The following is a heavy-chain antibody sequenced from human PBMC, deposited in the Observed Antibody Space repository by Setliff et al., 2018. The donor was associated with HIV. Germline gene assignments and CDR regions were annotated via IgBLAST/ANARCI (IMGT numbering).Heavy chain of an antibody. V-gene: IGHV4-34*01. D-gene: IGHD3-10*01. Sequence: PSETLSLPFAVYGGSFSNYYWGWSRQTPGEGPEWIGEINHSEITKYNPSLESRVTISLDTSKNQFSLKLTSVTAADTSVYYCARKGVDLYFGVDAFDMWGQGTMVTVSS. J-gene: IGHJ3*02. CDR1: GGSFSNYY. CDR2: INHSEIT. CDR3: ARKGVDLYFGVDAFDM.